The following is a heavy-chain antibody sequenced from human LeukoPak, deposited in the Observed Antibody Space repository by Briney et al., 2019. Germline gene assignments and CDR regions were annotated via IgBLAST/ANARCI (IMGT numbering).Heavy chain of an antibody. Sequence: GGSLRLSCAASGFTFSSYAMSWVRQAPGKGLEYVSAISSDGRSTYYANSVKGRFTISRDNSKNTLYLQMGSLRAEDMAVYYCARDPSTVITSPTFDYWGQGTLVTVSS. CDR3: ARDPSTVITSPTFDY. J-gene: IGHJ4*02. CDR1: GFTFSSYA. V-gene: IGHV3-64*01. CDR2: ISSDGRST. D-gene: IGHD4-23*01.